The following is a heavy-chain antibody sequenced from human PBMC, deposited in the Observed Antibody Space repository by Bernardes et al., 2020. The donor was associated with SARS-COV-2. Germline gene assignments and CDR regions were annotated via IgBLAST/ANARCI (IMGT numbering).Heavy chain of an antibody. D-gene: IGHD7-27*01. J-gene: IGHJ5*02. CDR1: GYTLTELS. CDR2: FDPEDGET. CDR3: ATALGGPWGDYNWFDP. V-gene: IGHV1-24*01. Sequence: ASVKVSCKVSGYTLTELSMHWVRQAPGKGLEWMGGFDPEDGETIYAQKFQGRVTMTEDTSTDTAYMELSSLRSEDTAVYYCATALGGPWGDYNWFDPWGQGTLVTVSS.